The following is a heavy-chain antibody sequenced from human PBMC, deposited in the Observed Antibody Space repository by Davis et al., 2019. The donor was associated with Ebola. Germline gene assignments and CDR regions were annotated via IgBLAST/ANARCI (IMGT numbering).Heavy chain of an antibody. J-gene: IGHJ2*01. CDR1: GFTFSSYN. CDR2: VTSSSSYI. Sequence: GSLRLSCAASGFTFSSYNMNWVRQAPGKGLEWVSSVTSSSSYIFYADSVKGRFTISRDNAQNSLYLQMNSLRAEDTAVYYCARDLPFCGGDCNSPWYFDLWGRGTLVTVSS. D-gene: IGHD2-21*02. CDR3: ARDLPFCGGDCNSPWYFDL. V-gene: IGHV3-21*01.